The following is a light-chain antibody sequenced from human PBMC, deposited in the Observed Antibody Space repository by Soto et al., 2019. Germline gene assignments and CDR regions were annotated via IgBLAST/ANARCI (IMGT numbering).Light chain of an antibody. CDR1: QGIRDD. Sequence: MTPSSSFLCASVGDRGTITFRASQGIRDDLAWYQHKPGKAPKLLIYAASSLQSGVPSRFSGSGSGTDFTLTISSLQPEDFATYYCLQDYIYPWTFGQGTKVDIK. CDR3: LQDYIYPWT. J-gene: IGKJ1*01. V-gene: IGKV1-6*01. CDR2: AAS.